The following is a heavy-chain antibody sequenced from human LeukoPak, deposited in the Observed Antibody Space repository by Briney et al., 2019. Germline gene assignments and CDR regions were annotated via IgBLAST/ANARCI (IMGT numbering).Heavy chain of an antibody. V-gene: IGHV4-34*01. CDR3: ARARYDYVWGSYRYPFDY. CDR1: GGSISSYY. D-gene: IGHD3-16*02. CDR2: INHSGST. Sequence: PSETLSLTCTVSGGSISSYYWSWIRQPPGKGLEWIGEINHSGSTNYNPSLKSRVTISVDTSKNQFSLKLGSVTAADTAVYYCARARYDYVWGSYRYPFDYWGQGTLVTVSS. J-gene: IGHJ4*02.